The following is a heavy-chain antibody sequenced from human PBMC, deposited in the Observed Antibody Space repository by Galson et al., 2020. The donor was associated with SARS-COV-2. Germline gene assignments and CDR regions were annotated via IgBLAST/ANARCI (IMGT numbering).Heavy chain of an antibody. V-gene: IGHV3-33*01. CDR3: AREYSGSYDFDY. CDR1: GFTFSTYA. CDR2: IWYDGSDE. J-gene: IGHJ4*02. D-gene: IGHD1-26*01. Sequence: GESLKISCAASGFTFSTYAMHWVRQAPGKGLEWVAVIWYDGSDENYADSVKGRFTISRDNSENTLYLQMNSLRAEDTAVYYCAREYSGSYDFDYWGQGTLVTVSS.